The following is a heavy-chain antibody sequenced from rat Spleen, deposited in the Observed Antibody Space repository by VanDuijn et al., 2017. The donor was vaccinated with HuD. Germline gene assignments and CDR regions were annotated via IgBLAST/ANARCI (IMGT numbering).Heavy chain of an antibody. V-gene: IGHV6-6*01. CDR3: VSEFGDY. CDR1: GFTFSTAW. J-gene: IGHJ2*01. Sequence: EVQVLESGGGLVQPGNSLKLSCATSGFTFSTAWMYWYRQFPEKRLEWVARIKAKSNNYATDYTESVKGRFTISRDDSKSCVYLQMNNLKEENTAIYYCVSEFGDYWGQGVMVTVSS. CDR2: IKAKSNNYAT. D-gene: IGHD4-3*01.